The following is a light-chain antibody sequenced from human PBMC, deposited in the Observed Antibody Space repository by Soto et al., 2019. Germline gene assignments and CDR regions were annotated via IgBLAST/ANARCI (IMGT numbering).Light chain of an antibody. CDR2: ANN. Sequence: QSVLTQPPSVSGAPGQRVTISCTGSSSNIGAGYDVHWYQQLPGTAPKLLIYANNNRPSGVPDRFSGSKSGTSASLAITGLQAEDEADYHCQSYDSSLSVVFGGGNKVTVL. V-gene: IGLV1-40*01. CDR1: SSNIGAGYD. J-gene: IGLJ2*01. CDR3: QSYDSSLSVV.